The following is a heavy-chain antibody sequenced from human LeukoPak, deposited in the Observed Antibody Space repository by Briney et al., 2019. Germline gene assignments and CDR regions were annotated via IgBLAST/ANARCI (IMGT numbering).Heavy chain of an antibody. D-gene: IGHD2-21*02. Sequence: PGRSLRLSCAASGFTFSSYAMHWVRQAPGKGLEWVAVISYDGSNKYYADSVKGRFTISRDNSKNTLYLQMNSLRAEDTAVYYCARVPGAYCGGDCYPDDYWGQGTLVTVSS. J-gene: IGHJ4*02. CDR2: ISYDGSNK. V-gene: IGHV3-30*04. CDR3: ARVPGAYCGGDCYPDDY. CDR1: GFTFSSYA.